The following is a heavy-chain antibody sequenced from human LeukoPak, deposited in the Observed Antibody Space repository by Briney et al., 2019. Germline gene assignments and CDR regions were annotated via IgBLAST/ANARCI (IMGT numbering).Heavy chain of an antibody. D-gene: IGHD3-22*01. Sequence: SQTLSLTCAISGDSVSSNRAAWNWIRQSPSRGLEWLGRTYYRSKWYNDYAVSVKSRITINPDTSKNQFSLQLNSVTPEDTAVYYCAGSSGSKYYFDYWAREPWSPSPQ. CDR3: AGSSGSKYYFDY. CDR2: TYYRSKWYN. J-gene: IGHJ4*02. CDR1: GDSVSSNRAA. V-gene: IGHV6-1*01.